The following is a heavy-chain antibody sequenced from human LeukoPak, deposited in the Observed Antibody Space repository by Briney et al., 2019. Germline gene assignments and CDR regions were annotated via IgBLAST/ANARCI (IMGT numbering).Heavy chain of an antibody. D-gene: IGHD2/OR15-2a*01. Sequence: SVKVSCKASGGTFSSYTISWVRQAPGQGLEWMGRIIPILGTANYAQKFQGRVTITADKSTSTAYMELSSLRSEGTAVYYCATFLGYFDYWGQGTLVTVSS. J-gene: IGHJ4*02. CDR3: ATFLGYFDY. CDR2: IIPILGTA. CDR1: GGTFSSYT. V-gene: IGHV1-69*08.